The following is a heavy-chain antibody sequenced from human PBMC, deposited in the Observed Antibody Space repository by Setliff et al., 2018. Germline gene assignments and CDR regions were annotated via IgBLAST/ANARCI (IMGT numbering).Heavy chain of an antibody. CDR2: ISPYTGKT. V-gene: IGHV1-18*01. J-gene: IGHJ4*02. CDR1: GYTFIDYG. D-gene: IGHD2-2*01. CDR3: SRLVRFCTRTSCQRLSGDEY. Sequence: ASVKVSCKASGYTFIDYGVSWVRQAPGQGLEWVGWISPYTGKTYLAPKFQDRVTLTADTSTTTAYWQLTNLRSDDTAIYFCSRLVRFCTRTSCQRLSGDEYWGQGALVTVSS.